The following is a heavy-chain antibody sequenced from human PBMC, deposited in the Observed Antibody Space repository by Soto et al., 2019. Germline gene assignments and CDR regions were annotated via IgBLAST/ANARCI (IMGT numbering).Heavy chain of an antibody. V-gene: IGHV1-18*01. CDR2: ISTYNGDT. D-gene: IGHD4-17*01. CDR1: GYTFSSYG. J-gene: IGHJ4*02. CDR3: ARNNGDYVYYDY. Sequence: QVQLVQSGADLKRPGASVKVSCKASGYTFSSYGITWVRQAPGQGLEWMGWISTYNGDTIYAPNLQGRLTMTTDTSTDTAYMELRRLRSDDTAVYYCARNNGDYVYYDYWGQGTLVTVSS.